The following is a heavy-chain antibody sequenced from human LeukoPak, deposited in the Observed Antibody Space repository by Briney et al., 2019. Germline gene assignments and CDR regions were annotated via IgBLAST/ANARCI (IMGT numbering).Heavy chain of an antibody. D-gene: IGHD3-22*01. Sequence: AGGSLRPSCAASGFTFSNAWMSWVRQAPGKGLEWVGRIKSKTDGGTTDYAAPVKGRFTISRDDSKNTLYLQMNSLKTEDTAVYYCTTEYYYDSSGYHRDYWGQGTLVTVSS. J-gene: IGHJ4*02. CDR1: GFTFSNAW. V-gene: IGHV3-15*01. CDR2: IKSKTDGGTT. CDR3: TTEYYYDSSGYHRDY.